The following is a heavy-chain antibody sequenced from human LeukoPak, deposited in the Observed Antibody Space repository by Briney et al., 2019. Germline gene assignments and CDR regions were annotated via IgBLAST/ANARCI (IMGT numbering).Heavy chain of an antibody. V-gene: IGHV3-74*01. CDR3: ARASQGVIFDY. CDR2: INSDGSNT. Sequence: GGSLRLSCAASAFTFSNYWMEWVRQAPGKGLVWVSRINSDGSNTNYADSVKGRFTISRDNAKNTLYLQMSSLRAEDTAVYYCARASQGVIFDYWGQGTLVTVSP. J-gene: IGHJ4*02. CDR1: AFTFSNYW. D-gene: IGHD3-10*01.